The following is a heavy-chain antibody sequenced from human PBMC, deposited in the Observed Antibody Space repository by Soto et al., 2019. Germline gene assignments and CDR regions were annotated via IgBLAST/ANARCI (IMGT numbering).Heavy chain of an antibody. J-gene: IGHJ5*02. V-gene: IGHV1-24*01. Sequence: ASVKVSCKVSGYTLTELSMHWVRQAPGKGLEWMGGFDPEDGETIYAQKFQGRVTMTEDTSTDTAYMELSSLRSEDTAVYYCATVGVVVPAAILGFDPWGQGTMVTVYS. CDR1: GYTLTELS. CDR3: ATVGVVVPAAILGFDP. CDR2: FDPEDGET. D-gene: IGHD2-2*02.